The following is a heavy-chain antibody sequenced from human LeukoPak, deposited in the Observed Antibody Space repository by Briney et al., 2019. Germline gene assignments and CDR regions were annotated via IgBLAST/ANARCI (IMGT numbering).Heavy chain of an antibody. Sequence: ASVKVSFKASGYTFTSYAMHWVRQAPGQRLEWMGWINAGNGNTKYSQKFQGRVTITRDTSASTAYMELSSLRSEDTAVYYCARDRPAYGDYDVSGFDPWGQGTLVTVSS. J-gene: IGHJ5*02. CDR1: GYTFTSYA. D-gene: IGHD4-17*01. CDR2: INAGNGNT. CDR3: ARDRPAYGDYDVSGFDP. V-gene: IGHV1-3*01.